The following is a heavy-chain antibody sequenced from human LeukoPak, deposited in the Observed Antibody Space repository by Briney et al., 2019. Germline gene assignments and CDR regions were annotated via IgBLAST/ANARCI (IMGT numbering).Heavy chain of an antibody. CDR3: ANRHPTGQWLVDY. V-gene: IGHV3-23*01. Sequence: GGSLRLACAASGFTFSSYAVSWVRQAPGKGLGWVSAISGSGGSTYYADSVKGRFNISRENSKNTLYLQMNSLRAEDTAVYYCANRHPTGQWLVDYWGQGTLVTVSS. CDR2: ISGSGGST. J-gene: IGHJ4*02. D-gene: IGHD6-19*01. CDR1: GFTFSSYA.